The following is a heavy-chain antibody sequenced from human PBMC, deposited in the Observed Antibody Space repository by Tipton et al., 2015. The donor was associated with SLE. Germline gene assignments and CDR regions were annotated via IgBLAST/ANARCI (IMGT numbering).Heavy chain of an antibody. V-gene: IGHV4-61*08. CDR3: ARGLAMVRGDSMDY. D-gene: IGHD3-10*01. CDR1: GGYISSGGYY. J-gene: IGHJ4*02. Sequence: TLSLTCAVYGGYISSGGYYWSWIRQPPGKGLGWIGYIYSSGNTNYNPSLKSRVTISVETSKNQFSLKLSSVTAADTAVYYCARGLAMVRGDSMDYWGQGTLVTVSS. CDR2: IYSSGNT.